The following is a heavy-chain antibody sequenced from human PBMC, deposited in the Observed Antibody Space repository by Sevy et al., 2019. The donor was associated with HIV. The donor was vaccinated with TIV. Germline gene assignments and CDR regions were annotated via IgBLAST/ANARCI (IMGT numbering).Heavy chain of an antibody. CDR2: INPSGGST. V-gene: IGHV1-46*01. CDR1: GYTFTSQY. Sequence: ASVKVSCKASGYTFTSQYMHWVRQAPGQGLEWMGIINPSGGSTSYAQKFQGRATMTRDTSTSTVYMELSSLRSEDTAVYYCARDSDNDDNSTGHYPFGYWGQGTLVTASS. D-gene: IGHD3-9*01. CDR3: ARDSDNDDNSTGHYPFGY. J-gene: IGHJ4*02.